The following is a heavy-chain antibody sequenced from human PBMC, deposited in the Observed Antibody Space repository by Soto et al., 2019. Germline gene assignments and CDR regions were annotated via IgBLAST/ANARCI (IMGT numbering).Heavy chain of an antibody. J-gene: IGHJ6*02. CDR3: ASPTYPVQLWLDYYYYYGMDV. D-gene: IGHD5-18*01. V-gene: IGHV1-69*01. CDR2: IIPIFGTA. CDR1: GGTFSSYA. Sequence: QVQLVQSGAEVKKPGSSVKVSCKASGGTFSSYAISWVRQAPGHGLEWMGGIIPIFGTANYAQKFQGRVTITADESTRTAYMELSSLRSEDTAVYYCASPTYPVQLWLDYYYYYGMDVWGQGTTVTVSS.